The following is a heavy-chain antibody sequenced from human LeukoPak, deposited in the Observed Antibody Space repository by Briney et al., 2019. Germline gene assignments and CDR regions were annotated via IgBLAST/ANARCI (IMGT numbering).Heavy chain of an antibody. J-gene: IGHJ6*03. Sequence: SETLSLTCAVYGGSFSGYYWSWIRQPPGKGLEWIGEINHSGSTNCNPSLKSRVTISVDTSKNQFSLKLSSVTAADTAVYYCARVHCSSTSCYYYMDVWGKGTTVTVSS. CDR1: GGSFSGYY. CDR2: INHSGST. V-gene: IGHV4-34*01. D-gene: IGHD2-2*01. CDR3: ARVHCSSTSCYYYMDV.